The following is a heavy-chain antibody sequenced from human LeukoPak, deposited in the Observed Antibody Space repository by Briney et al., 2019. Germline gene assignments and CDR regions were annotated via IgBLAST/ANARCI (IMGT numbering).Heavy chain of an antibody. D-gene: IGHD6-19*01. V-gene: IGHV1-2*02. Sequence: GASVKVSCKASGYTFTGYYMHWVRQAPGQGLEGWGWINPNSGGTNYAQKFQGRVTMTRDTSISTAYMELSRLRSDDTAVYYCARENPYSSGWYYYWGQGTLVTVSS. CDR3: ARENPYSSGWYYY. CDR2: INPNSGGT. J-gene: IGHJ4*02. CDR1: GYTFTGYY.